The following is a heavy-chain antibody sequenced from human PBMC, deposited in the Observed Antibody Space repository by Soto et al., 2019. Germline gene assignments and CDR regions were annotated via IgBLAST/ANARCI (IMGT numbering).Heavy chain of an antibody. CDR3: AKRGPYSSGWYSPIFDY. CDR1: GFSFSDYA. Sequence: GGSLRLSCAASGFSFSDYAMRWVRQAPGKGLEWVSVISESGGSTHYADSVRGRFTVSRDNSKNSLSLRMNSLRDEDTAVYFCAKRGPYSSGWYSPIFDYWGQG. CDR2: ISESGGST. V-gene: IGHV3-23*01. D-gene: IGHD6-13*01. J-gene: IGHJ4*02.